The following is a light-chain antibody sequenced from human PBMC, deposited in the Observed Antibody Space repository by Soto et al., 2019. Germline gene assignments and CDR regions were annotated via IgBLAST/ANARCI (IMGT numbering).Light chain of an antibody. CDR3: QIYNSYSGYSYT. J-gene: IGKJ2*01. CDR2: KAS. Sequence: DIQMTQSPSTLSASVGDRVTITCRASQSFSGALAWYQHKPGKAPKLLIYKASSLESGVPSRFSGSGSGTEFTLTISSLQPDDFATYYCQIYNSYSGYSYTFGQGTKLEIK. V-gene: IGKV1-5*03. CDR1: QSFSGA.